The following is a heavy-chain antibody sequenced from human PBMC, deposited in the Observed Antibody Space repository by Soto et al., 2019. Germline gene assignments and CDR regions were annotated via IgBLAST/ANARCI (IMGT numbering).Heavy chain of an antibody. J-gene: IGHJ6*02. V-gene: IGHV3-30*18. CDR3: AKDQASPIGIWDYYYYGMDV. D-gene: IGHD3-16*01. CDR1: GFTFSSYG. Sequence: PGGSLRLSCAASGFTFSSYGMHWVRQAPGKGLEWVAVISYDGSNKYYADSVKGRFPISRDNSKNTLYLQMNSLRAEDTAVYYCAKDQASPIGIWDYYYYGMDVWGQGTTVTVSS. CDR2: ISYDGSNK.